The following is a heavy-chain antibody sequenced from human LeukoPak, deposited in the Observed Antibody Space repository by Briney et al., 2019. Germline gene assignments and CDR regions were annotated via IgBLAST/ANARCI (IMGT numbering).Heavy chain of an antibody. V-gene: IGHV4-59*01. Sequence: SATLSLTCTVSGGSISSYYWSWIRQPPGKGLEWIGYIYYSGSTNYNPSLKSRVTISVDTSKNQFSLKLTSVTAADTAVYYCARVSSGKSNWSDPWGQGTLVTVSS. J-gene: IGHJ5*02. CDR3: ARVSSGKSNWSDP. CDR2: IYYSGST. D-gene: IGHD6-19*01. CDR1: GGSISSYY.